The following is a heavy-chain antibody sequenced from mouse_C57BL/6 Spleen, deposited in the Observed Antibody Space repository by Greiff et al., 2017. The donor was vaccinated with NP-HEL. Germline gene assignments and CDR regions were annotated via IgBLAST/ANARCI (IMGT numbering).Heavy chain of an antibody. D-gene: IGHD2-1*01. CDR3: ARGGNYGNYVPLYLDY. V-gene: IGHV1-76*01. J-gene: IGHJ2*01. CDR2: IYPGSGNT. CDR1: GYTFTDYY. Sequence: QVQLQQSGAELVRPGASVKLSCKASGYTFTDYYINWVKQRPGQGLEWIARIYPGSGNTYYNEKFKGKATLTAEKSSSTAYMQLSSLTSEDSAVYFCARGGNYGNYVPLYLDYWGQGTTLTVSS.